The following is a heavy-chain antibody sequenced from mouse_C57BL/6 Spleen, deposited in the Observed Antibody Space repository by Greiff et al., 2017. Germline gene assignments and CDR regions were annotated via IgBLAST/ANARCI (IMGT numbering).Heavy chain of an antibody. CDR2: IRSKSSNYAT. J-gene: IGHJ3*01. D-gene: IGHD1-1*01. Sequence: EVQLVESGGGLVQPKGSLKLSCAASGFTFNTYAMHWVRQAPGKGLEWVARIRSKSSNYATYYADSVKDRFTISRDASQSMLYLQMNNLKTEDTAMYYCVRALYDGSSYVGAYWGQGTLVTVSA. CDR3: VRALYDGSSYVGAY. CDR1: GFTFNTYA. V-gene: IGHV10-3*01.